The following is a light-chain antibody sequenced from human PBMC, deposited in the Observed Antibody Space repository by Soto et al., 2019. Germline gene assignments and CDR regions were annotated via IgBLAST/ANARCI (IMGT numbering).Light chain of an antibody. CDR3: QQSYSTPPT. V-gene: IGKV1-39*01. Sequence: DIQMTQSPSSLSASVGDRVTITCRASQSIRTSLNWYQQKPGKAPKLLIYGGFSLQSGAPSRFSGSGPGTDFTLTISSLQPEEFAVYYCQQSYSTPPTFGQGTKVE. J-gene: IGKJ2*01. CDR2: GGF. CDR1: QSIRTS.